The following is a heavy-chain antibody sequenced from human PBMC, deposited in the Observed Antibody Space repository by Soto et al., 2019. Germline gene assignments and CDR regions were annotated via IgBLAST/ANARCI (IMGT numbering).Heavy chain of an antibody. CDR3: ARDLVGATISNYFDH. V-gene: IGHV1-46*01. J-gene: IGHJ4*02. Sequence: GXSVKVSCKASVYSFTSYYMHWVRQAPGQGLEWMGIINPSGGSTSYAQKFQGRVTMTRDTSTSTVYMELSSLRSEDTAVYYCARDLVGATISNYFDHWGQGTLVTVS. CDR1: VYSFTSYY. CDR2: INPSGGST. D-gene: IGHD1-26*01.